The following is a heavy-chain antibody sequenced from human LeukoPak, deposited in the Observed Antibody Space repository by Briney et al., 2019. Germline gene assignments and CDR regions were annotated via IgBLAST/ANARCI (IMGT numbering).Heavy chain of an antibody. J-gene: IGHJ6*03. D-gene: IGHD2-2*02. CDR2: ISSSSSTI. CDR3: ARRPNYCSSTSCYSEYYMDV. Sequence: GGSLRLSCAASGFTFSSYSMNWVRQAPGKGLEWVSYISSSSSTIYYADSVKGRFTISRDNAKNSLYLQMNSLRAEDTAVYYCARRPNYCSSTSCYSEYYMDVWGKGTTVTVSS. V-gene: IGHV3-48*04. CDR1: GFTFSSYS.